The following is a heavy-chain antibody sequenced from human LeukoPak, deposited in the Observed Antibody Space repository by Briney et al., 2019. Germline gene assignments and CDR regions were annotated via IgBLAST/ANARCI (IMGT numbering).Heavy chain of an antibody. J-gene: IGHJ5*02. D-gene: IGHD1-26*01. V-gene: IGHV4-59*01. CDR2: IYYSGST. Sequence: SETLSLTYTVSGGSISSYYWSWIRQPPGKGLEWIGYIYYSGSTNYNPSLKSRVTISVDTSKNQFSLKLSSVTAADTAVYYCARDLRRRIVGAKGVMDNWFDPWGQGTLVTVSS. CDR3: ARDLRRRIVGAKGVMDNWFDP. CDR1: GGSISSYY.